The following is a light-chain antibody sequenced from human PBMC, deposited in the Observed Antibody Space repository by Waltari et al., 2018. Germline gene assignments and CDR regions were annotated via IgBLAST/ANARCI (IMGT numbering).Light chain of an antibody. CDR2: DVS. Sequence: QSALTQPASVSGSPGPSITISCTGTSSDVGGYNYVSWYQQHPGKAPKLMIYDVSNRPSVVFKSFSGSNSGNTASLTISGLQAEDEADYYCSSYTSSSTLSVFGTGTKLTVL. J-gene: IGLJ1*01. CDR3: SSYTSSSTLSV. CDR1: SSDVGGYNY. V-gene: IGLV2-14*03.